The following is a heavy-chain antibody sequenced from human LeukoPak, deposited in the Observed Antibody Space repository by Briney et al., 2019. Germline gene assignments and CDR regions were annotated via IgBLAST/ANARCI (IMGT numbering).Heavy chain of an antibody. CDR3: ARDSSSSLNFDY. D-gene: IGHD6-6*01. CDR1: GFIVSSYS. CDR2: ISYDGSNK. V-gene: IGHV3-30*03. J-gene: IGHJ4*02. Sequence: GGSLRLSCAASGFIVSSYSLNWVRQAPGKGLEWVAVISYDGSNKYYADSVKGRFTISRDNSENTLYLQMNSLRAEDTAVYYCARDSSSSLNFDYWGQGTLVTVSS.